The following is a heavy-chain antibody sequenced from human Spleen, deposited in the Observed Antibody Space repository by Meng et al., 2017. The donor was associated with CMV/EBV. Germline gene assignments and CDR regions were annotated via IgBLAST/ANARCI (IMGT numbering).Heavy chain of an antibody. CDR2: IYWNDDK. D-gene: IGHD6-13*01. J-gene: IGHJ4*02. Sequence: TFPFSGFSSSTSGVGVGWVRQPPGKALEWLALIYWNDDKRYSPSLKSRLTITKDTSKNQVVLTMTNMDPVDTATYYCAHRKQQLVLDYWGQGTLVTVSS. CDR3: AHRKQQLVLDY. V-gene: IGHV2-5*01. CDR1: GFSSSTSGVG.